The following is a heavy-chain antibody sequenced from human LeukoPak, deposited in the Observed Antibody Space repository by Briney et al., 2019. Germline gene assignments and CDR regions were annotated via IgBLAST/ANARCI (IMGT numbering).Heavy chain of an antibody. Sequence: SETLSLTCTVSGGSISSSSYYWGWIRQPPGKGLEWIGSIYYSGSTYYNPSLKSRVTISVDTSKNQFSLKLSSVTAADTAVYYCARDRDPFGGYDFWSGYYTPVGYWGQGTLVTVSS. CDR3: ARDRDPFGGYDFWSGYYTPVGY. CDR1: GGSISSSSYY. V-gene: IGHV4-39*02. CDR2: IYYSGST. D-gene: IGHD3-3*01. J-gene: IGHJ4*02.